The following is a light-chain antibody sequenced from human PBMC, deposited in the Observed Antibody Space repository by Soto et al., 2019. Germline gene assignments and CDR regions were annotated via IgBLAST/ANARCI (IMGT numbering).Light chain of an antibody. J-gene: IGKJ1*01. Sequence: EIALTHSPGTLALSPGEGAALSWRASQSVGSRFLAWYQQKPGQAPRLLISGTFSSATGIPDRFSGSGSGTDFTLTISRLEPEDFAVYYCQQYGSAPRWTFGQGTKVDIK. CDR2: GTF. V-gene: IGKV3-20*01. CDR1: QSVGSRF. CDR3: QQYGSAPRWT.